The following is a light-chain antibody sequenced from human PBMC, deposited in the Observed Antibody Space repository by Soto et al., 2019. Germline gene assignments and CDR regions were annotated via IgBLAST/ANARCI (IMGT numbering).Light chain of an antibody. CDR3: QQYTAYYS. V-gene: IGKV1-5*01. Sequence: DIQMTQSPPTLPASAGDRVTITCRASQDISRWLAWYQQKPGKARELLIYDVSTLQSGVPSRFSGTGSGTEFTLTISSLQPEDFATYYCQQYTAYYSFGQGTKVELK. CDR1: QDISRW. CDR2: DVS. J-gene: IGKJ2*03.